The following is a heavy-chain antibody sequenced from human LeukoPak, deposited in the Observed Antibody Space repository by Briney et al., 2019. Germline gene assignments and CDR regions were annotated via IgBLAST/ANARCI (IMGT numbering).Heavy chain of an antibody. CDR2: INHSGST. CDR1: GGSFSGYY. D-gene: IGHD3-3*01. CDR3: ARVWSRTRWWNWFDP. J-gene: IGHJ5*02. V-gene: IGHV4-34*01. Sequence: PSETLSLTCAVYGGSFSGYYWSWIRQPPGKGLEWIGEINHSGSTNYNPSLKSRVTISVDTSKNQFSLRLSSVTAADTAVYYCARVWSRTRWWNWFDPWGQGTLVTVSS.